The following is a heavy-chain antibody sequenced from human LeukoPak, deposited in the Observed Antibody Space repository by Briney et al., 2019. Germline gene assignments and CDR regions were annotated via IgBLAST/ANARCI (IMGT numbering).Heavy chain of an antibody. Sequence: SETLSLTCTASGASVSSASYWSWIRQPPGKGVEWIAHIYNGVNTNYNPSLKSRVTISVDTSKNQFSLRLNSVTAADTAVYYCARSRAFNSGAFDPWGQGSLVTVSS. D-gene: IGHD1-26*01. CDR2: IYNGVNT. CDR3: ARSRAFNSGAFDP. CDR1: GASVSSASY. J-gene: IGHJ5*02. V-gene: IGHV4-61*01.